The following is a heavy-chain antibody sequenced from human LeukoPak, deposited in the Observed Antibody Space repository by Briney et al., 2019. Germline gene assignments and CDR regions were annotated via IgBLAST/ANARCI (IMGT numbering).Heavy chain of an antibody. J-gene: IGHJ2*01. V-gene: IGHV3-23*01. CDR3: ARPASRGVGRYFDL. D-gene: IGHD3-10*01. CDR1: GFTFSNYA. Sequence: GVSLRLSCAASGFTFSNYAMSWVRQAPGKGLEWVSALSGSGDNTYYADSVKGRFTISRDNSKNTLYLQMNSLRAEDTALYYCARPASRGVGRYFDLWGRGSLVTVSS. CDR2: LSGSGDNT.